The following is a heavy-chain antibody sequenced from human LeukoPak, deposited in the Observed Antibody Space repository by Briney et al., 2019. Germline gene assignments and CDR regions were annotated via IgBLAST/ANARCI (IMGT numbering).Heavy chain of an antibody. Sequence: ETLSLTCTVSGGSITSYYWNWIRQPAGKGLEYIGRMYTSGSTNYNPSLTSRVTMSLDTSKNQFSLKLSSMTAADTAVYYCVGSRYCNGGACYATFDFWGQGTLVTVSS. V-gene: IGHV4-4*07. J-gene: IGHJ4*02. CDR3: VGSRYCNGGACYATFDF. CDR2: MYTSGST. CDR1: GGSITSYY. D-gene: IGHD2-15*01.